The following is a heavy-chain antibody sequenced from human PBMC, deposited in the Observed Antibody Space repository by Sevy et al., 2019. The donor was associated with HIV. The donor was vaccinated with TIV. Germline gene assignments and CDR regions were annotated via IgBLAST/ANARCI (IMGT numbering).Heavy chain of an antibody. J-gene: IGHJ6*02. Sequence: SETLSLTCTVSGGSISRYYWYWIRQPPGKGLEWIGYINYSGSTNYNPSLKSRVTISVDTSKSHFSLKLSSVTAADTAVYYCARDRGLGYCSGGSSDYGMDVWGQGTTVTVSS. CDR1: GGSISRYY. CDR2: INYSGST. V-gene: IGHV4-59*01. CDR3: ARDRGLGYCSGGSSDYGMDV. D-gene: IGHD2-15*01.